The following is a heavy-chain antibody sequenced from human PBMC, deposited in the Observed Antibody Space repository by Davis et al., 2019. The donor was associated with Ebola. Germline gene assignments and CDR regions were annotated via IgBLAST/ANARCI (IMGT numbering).Heavy chain of an antibody. Sequence: GESLKISYAASGFTFSSYGMHWVRQAPGKGLEWVAVIWYDGSNKYYADSVKGRFTISRDNSKNTLYLQMNSLRAEETAVYYCAREGYYDILTGYYYYFDYWGQGTLVTVSS. D-gene: IGHD3-9*01. V-gene: IGHV3-33*01. CDR1: GFTFSSYG. CDR3: AREGYYDILTGYYYYFDY. J-gene: IGHJ4*02. CDR2: IWYDGSNK.